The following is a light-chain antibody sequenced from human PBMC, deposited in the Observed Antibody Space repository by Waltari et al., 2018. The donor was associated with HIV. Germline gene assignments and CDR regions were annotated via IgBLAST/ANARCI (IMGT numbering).Light chain of an antibody. CDR2: DDT. CDR3: QAYDKSESGSV. V-gene: IGLV1-40*01. CDR1: NSNIGAGYD. Sequence: QSVLTQPPSVSGAPGQRVTISCTGNNSNIGAGYDVHWYQQLPGTAPKFFIADDTPRPSGVPDRVSVSRSGTSASLAITGLQAEDEADYYCQAYDKSESGSVFGGGTKLTVL. J-gene: IGLJ2*01.